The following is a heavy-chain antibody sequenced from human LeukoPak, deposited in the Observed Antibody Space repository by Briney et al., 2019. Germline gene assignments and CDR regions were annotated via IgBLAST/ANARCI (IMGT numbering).Heavy chain of an antibody. D-gene: IGHD2-21*02. Sequence: GGSLRLSCAASGFTFSSYAMTWVRQAPGKGLEWVSGITSSGGSTYYADSVKGRFTISRDNSKNTLYLQMNSLRGEDTAVYYCAKAHYPDAYCSGDCYYSYWGQGTLVTVSS. CDR2: ITSSGGST. CDR1: GFTFSSYA. J-gene: IGHJ4*02. V-gene: IGHV3-23*01. CDR3: AKAHYPDAYCSGDCYYSY.